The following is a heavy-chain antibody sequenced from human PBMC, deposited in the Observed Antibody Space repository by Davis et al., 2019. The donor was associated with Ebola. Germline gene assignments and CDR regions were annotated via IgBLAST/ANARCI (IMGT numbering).Heavy chain of an antibody. V-gene: IGHV3-23*01. J-gene: IGHJ4*02. CDR1: GFTFSSYA. CDR2: IVGSGGTP. Sequence: PGGSLRLSCAASGFTFSSYAMSWVRQAPGKGLEWVSCIVGSGGTPYYADSVEGRFTISRDNSKNTLYLQMNSLRAEDSAVYYCAKRSCSGSSCYTFFDCWGQGSLVTVSS. D-gene: IGHD2-2*02. CDR3: AKRSCSGSSCYTFFDC.